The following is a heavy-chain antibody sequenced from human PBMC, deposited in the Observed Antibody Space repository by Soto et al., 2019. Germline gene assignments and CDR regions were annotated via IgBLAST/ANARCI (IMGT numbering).Heavy chain of an antibody. D-gene: IGHD5-12*01. Sequence: ASVKVSCKASGYTLTGYYMRWVRQAPGQGLEWMGWINPSSGGTKYAQKFQGWVTMTRDTSISTAYMELSRLRSDDTAVYYCARDGVDIVAAITGRYYYYYMDVWGKGTTVTVSS. CDR1: GYTLTGYY. CDR2: INPSSGGT. V-gene: IGHV1-2*04. CDR3: ARDGVDIVAAITGRYYYYYMDV. J-gene: IGHJ6*03.